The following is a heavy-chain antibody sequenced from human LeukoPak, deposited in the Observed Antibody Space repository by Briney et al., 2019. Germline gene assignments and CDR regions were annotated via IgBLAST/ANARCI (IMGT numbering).Heavy chain of an antibody. CDR1: GFTFSRDW. V-gene: IGHV3-74*01. CDR3: AREDSDTDAFDI. J-gene: IGHJ3*02. Sequence: GGSLRLSCVASGFTFSRDWMHWVRQVPGKGLVWVSRIKGDGRTISYADSVKGRFTISRDNAKNRLYLQMNSLRAEDTAVYYCAREDSDTDAFDIWGQGTMVTVSS. CDR2: IKGDGRTI. D-gene: IGHD2-15*01.